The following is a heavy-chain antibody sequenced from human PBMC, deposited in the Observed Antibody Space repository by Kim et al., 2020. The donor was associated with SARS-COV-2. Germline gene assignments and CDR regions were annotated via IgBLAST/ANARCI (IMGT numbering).Heavy chain of an antibody. D-gene: IGHD2-2*02. CDR1: GFTFSNNA. CDR3: AKGRSVSCYSDMDV. Sequence: GGSMRLSCAASGFTFSNNAMSWVRQAPGKGLEWVSVIDGSGDRSYYADSVKGRFTISRDNFRNTLYLQMNSLRVEDTAVYYGAKGRSVSCYSDMDVWGQGTTVTVSS. V-gene: IGHV3-23*01. J-gene: IGHJ6*02. CDR2: IDGSGDRS.